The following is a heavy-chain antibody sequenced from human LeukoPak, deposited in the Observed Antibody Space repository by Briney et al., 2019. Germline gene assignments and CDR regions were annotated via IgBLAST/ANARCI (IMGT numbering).Heavy chain of an antibody. CDR2: MNPNSGNT. V-gene: IGHV1-8*02. D-gene: IGHD6-25*01. J-gene: IGHJ3*02. Sequence: ASVKVSCKASGYTFTSYDINWVRQATGQGLEWMGWMNPNSGNTGYAQKFQGRVTMTRDTSTSTVYMELSSLRSEDTAVYYCARYVFDLSSSQRLAAFDTWGQGTMVTVSS. CDR1: GYTFTSYD. CDR3: ARYVFDLSSSQRLAAFDT.